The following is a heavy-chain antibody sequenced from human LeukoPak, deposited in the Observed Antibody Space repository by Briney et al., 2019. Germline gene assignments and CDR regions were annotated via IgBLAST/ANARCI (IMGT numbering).Heavy chain of an antibody. V-gene: IGHV3-30*18. D-gene: IGHD4-17*01. J-gene: IGHJ4*02. Sequence: PGRSLRLSCTASGFTFSSYGMRWVRQAPGKGLEWVAVISYDGSNKYYADSVKGRFTISRDNSKNTLYLQMNSLRAEDTAVYYCAKDLDYGDPGDYWGQGTLVTVSS. CDR1: GFTFSSYG. CDR2: ISYDGSNK. CDR3: AKDLDYGDPGDY.